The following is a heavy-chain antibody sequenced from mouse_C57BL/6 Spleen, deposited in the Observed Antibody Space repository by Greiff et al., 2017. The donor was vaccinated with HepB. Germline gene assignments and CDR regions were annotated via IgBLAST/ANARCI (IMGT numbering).Heavy chain of an antibody. V-gene: IGHV1-64*01. CDR2: IHPNSGST. CDR1: GYTFTSYW. CDR3: ASPYYSNYVGFDY. D-gene: IGHD2-5*01. Sequence: QVQLQQPGAELVKPGASVKLSCKASGYTFTSYWMHWVKQRPGQGLEWIGMIHPNSGSTNYNEKFKSKATLTVDKSSSTAYLQLSSLTSEDSAVYYCASPYYSNYVGFDYWGQGTTLTVSS. J-gene: IGHJ2*01.